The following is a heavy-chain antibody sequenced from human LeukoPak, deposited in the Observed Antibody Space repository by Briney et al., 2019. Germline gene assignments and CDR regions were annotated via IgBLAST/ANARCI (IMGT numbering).Heavy chain of an antibody. J-gene: IGHJ3*02. Sequence: GGSLRLSCAASGFTFDDYAMHWVRQAPGQGLEWVSRISGDGGSTYYAESVKGRFTISRDNSKNSLYLQMNSLRTEDTALYYCAKDSYSGSYFGLDDAFDIWGQGTMVTVSS. V-gene: IGHV3-43*02. CDR3: AKDSYSGSYFGLDDAFDI. CDR2: ISGDGGST. D-gene: IGHD1-26*01. CDR1: GFTFDDYA.